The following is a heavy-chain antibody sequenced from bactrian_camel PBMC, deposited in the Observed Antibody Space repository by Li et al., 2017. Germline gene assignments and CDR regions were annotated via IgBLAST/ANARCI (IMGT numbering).Heavy chain of an antibody. CDR3: AASGGQLGRWCYEFPVNWASWLYN. CDR2: IQDDGAK. Sequence: VQLVESGGGSVQAGGSLSLSCATRGYTRRSGCLAWFRQVPGKEREMVPQIQDDGAKHYDSTAEGRFTISQDGAKNTLYLHMNNLKPEDTAMYHCAASGGQLGRWCYEFPVNWASWLYNWGQGTQVTVS. CDR1: GYTRRSGC. J-gene: IGHJ4*01. D-gene: IGHD3*01. V-gene: IGHV3S55*01.